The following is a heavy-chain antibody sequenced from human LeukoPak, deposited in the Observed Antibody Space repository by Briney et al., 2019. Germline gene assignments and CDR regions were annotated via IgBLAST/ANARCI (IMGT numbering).Heavy chain of an antibody. CDR2: IYYSGST. Sequence: SETLSLTCTVSGGSISSYYWSWIRQPPGKGLEWIGYIYYSGSTNYNPSLKSRVTISVDTSKNQFSLKLSSVTAADTAVYYCARALGADTAMVRGWFDPWGQGTLVTVSS. CDR1: GGSISSYY. CDR3: ARALGADTAMVRGWFDP. V-gene: IGHV4-59*01. J-gene: IGHJ5*02. D-gene: IGHD5-18*01.